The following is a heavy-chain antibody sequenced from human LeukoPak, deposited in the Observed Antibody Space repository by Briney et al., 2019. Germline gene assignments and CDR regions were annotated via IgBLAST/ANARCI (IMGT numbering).Heavy chain of an antibody. Sequence: SGGSLRLSCAASGFTFSSYSMNWVRQAPGKGVEWVSYFSSSSSTIYYADSVKGRFTISRDNAKNSLYLQMNSLRAEDTAVYYCASTYDFWSGYSDPFDYWGQGTQVTVSS. V-gene: IGHV3-48*01. D-gene: IGHD3-3*01. CDR3: ASTYDFWSGYSDPFDY. CDR2: FSSSSSTI. CDR1: GFTFSSYS. J-gene: IGHJ4*02.